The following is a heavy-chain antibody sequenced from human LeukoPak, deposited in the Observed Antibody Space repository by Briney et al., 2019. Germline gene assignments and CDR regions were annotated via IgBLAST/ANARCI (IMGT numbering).Heavy chain of an antibody. CDR2: IGGSGDNR. Sequence: QPGGSLRLSCAASGFTFSSYAMSWVRQPPEKGLEWVSVIGGSGDNRYYADSVKGRFTISRDNSKNTLYLQMNSLRAEDTAVYYCAKDIAVAGTNWFDPWGQGTLVTVSS. D-gene: IGHD6-19*01. CDR1: GFTFSSYA. CDR3: AKDIAVAGTNWFDP. J-gene: IGHJ5*02. V-gene: IGHV3-23*01.